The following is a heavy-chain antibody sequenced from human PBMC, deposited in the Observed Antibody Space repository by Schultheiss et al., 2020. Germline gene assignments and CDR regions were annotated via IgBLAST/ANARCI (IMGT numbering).Heavy chain of an antibody. D-gene: IGHD2-15*01. Sequence: GGSLRLSCAASGFTFGNAWMSWVRQAPGKGLEWVSYISSSGSTIYYADSVKGRFTISRDNAKNSLSLQMTSLRDEDTAMYYCVPVNCSGSCSHYFHYWGQGTLVTVSS. CDR2: ISSSGSTI. CDR3: VPVNCSGSCSHYFHY. CDR1: GFTFGNAW. V-gene: IGHV3-48*02. J-gene: IGHJ4*02.